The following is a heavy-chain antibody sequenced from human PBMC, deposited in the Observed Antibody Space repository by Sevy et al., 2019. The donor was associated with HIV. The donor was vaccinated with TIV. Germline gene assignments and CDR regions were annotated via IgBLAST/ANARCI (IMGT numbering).Heavy chain of an antibody. Sequence: GESLKISCTASGYSFVGYWIGWVRQRPGKGLEYMGIIFPGNSDARVSPSFQGQVTISADKSTSTAYLHWSSLRASDTAMYYCARSREGLEFDAFDIWGQGTMVTVSS. CDR2: IFPGNSDA. CDR3: ARSREGLEFDAFDI. D-gene: IGHD3-10*01. V-gene: IGHV5-51*01. CDR1: GYSFVGYW. J-gene: IGHJ3*02.